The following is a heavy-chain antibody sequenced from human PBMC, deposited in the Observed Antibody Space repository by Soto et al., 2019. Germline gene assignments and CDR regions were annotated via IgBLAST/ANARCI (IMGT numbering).Heavy chain of an antibody. Sequence: QVQLQESGPGLVKPSETPSLTCTVSGGSTHSYYWAWIRQPPGKGLEWMGYVYYNGDTNYNPSLKSRVTISVDASKNQFSLKLTSVTPADTAVYYCARGHGHGGSSFDFWGQGTLVTVSS. J-gene: IGHJ4*02. CDR1: GGSTHSYY. D-gene: IGHD2-15*01. V-gene: IGHV4-59*01. CDR2: VYYNGDT. CDR3: ARGHGHGGSSFDF.